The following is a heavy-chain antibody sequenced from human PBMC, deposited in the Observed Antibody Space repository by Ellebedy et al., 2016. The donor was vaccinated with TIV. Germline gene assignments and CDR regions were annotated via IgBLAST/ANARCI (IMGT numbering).Heavy chain of an antibody. D-gene: IGHD6-6*01. CDR3: ARSAREYSSSDFYNWFDP. Sequence: PGGSLRLSCAASGFTFSNYNINWVRQAPGKGLEWVSFISSTSSSIHYTDSVKGRFTISRDNAKNSLYLQMNSLRDEDTAVYYCARSAREYSSSDFYNWFDPWGQGTLVTVSS. J-gene: IGHJ5*02. V-gene: IGHV3-48*02. CDR1: GFTFSNYN. CDR2: ISSTSSSI.